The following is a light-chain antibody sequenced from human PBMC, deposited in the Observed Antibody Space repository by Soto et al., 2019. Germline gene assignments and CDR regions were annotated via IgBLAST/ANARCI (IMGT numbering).Light chain of an antibody. V-gene: IGKV3-11*01. CDR3: QQRSNWPRIT. J-gene: IGKJ3*01. CDR1: QSVSSY. Sequence: EIVLTQSPATLSLSPGERATLSCRASQSVSSYLAWYQQKPGQAPRLLIYDASNRATGIPARFSGSGSGTDFTLTISSLAPEDFALYYCQQRSNWPRITFGPGTKVDIK. CDR2: DAS.